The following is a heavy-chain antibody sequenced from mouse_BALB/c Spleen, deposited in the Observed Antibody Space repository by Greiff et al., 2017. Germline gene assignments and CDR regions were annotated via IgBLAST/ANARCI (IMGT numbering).Heavy chain of an antibody. V-gene: IGHV2-6-7*01. CDR2: IWGGGST. J-gene: IGHJ4*01. D-gene: IGHD2-3*01. CDR3: ARDDGYYFYAMDY. CDR1: GFSLTGYG. Sequence: QVQLQQSGPGLVAPSQSLSITCTVSGFSLTGYGVNWVRQPPGKGLEWLGMIWGGGSTDYNSALNSRLSINKDNSKSQVFLKMNSLQTADTARYDCARDDGYYFYAMDYWGQGTSVTVSS.